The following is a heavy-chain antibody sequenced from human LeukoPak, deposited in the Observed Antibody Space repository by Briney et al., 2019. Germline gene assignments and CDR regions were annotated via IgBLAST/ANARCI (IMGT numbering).Heavy chain of an antibody. CDR1: GGSISSYY. Sequence: PSETLSLTCTVSGGSISSYYWSWIRQPPGKGLEWIVYIYYSGSTNYNPSLKSRVTISVDTSKNQFSLKLSSVTAADTAVYDCARVHFMITFGGVIAPYYCYYMDVWGKGTTVTVSS. CDR2: IYYSGST. CDR3: ARVHFMITFGGVIAPYYCYYMDV. V-gene: IGHV4-59*01. D-gene: IGHD3-16*02. J-gene: IGHJ6*03.